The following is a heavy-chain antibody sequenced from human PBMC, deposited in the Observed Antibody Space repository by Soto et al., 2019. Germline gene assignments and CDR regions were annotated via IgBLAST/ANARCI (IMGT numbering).Heavy chain of an antibody. J-gene: IGHJ3*02. D-gene: IGHD3-9*01. CDR3: ENFLTIDDASDI. CDR2: ITETGGDT. V-gene: IGHV3-23*01. CDR1: GFTFWNFV. Sequence: PGWSXRLSGSTSGFTFWNFVMIGFRHTPGKGLECVSTITETGGDTYYTDSVKGRFTISRDNSKNKMYLQMNSLRAEDTDVYHCENFLTIDDASDIWGQGTMVTVSS.